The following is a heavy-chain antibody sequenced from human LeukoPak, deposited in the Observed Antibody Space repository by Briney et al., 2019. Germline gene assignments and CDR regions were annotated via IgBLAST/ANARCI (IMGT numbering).Heavy chain of an antibody. CDR2: ISGNGGST. Sequence: TGGSLRLSCSASGFTFSSYALSWVRQAPGKGPEWVSGISGNGGSTYYADSVKGRFTISRDNPKNTLYLQMKSLRTADTAIYYCARFQDPVAGTLDAFDMWGQGTTVSVSS. D-gene: IGHD6-19*01. CDR3: ARFQDPVAGTLDAFDM. V-gene: IGHV3-23*01. J-gene: IGHJ3*02. CDR1: GFTFSSYA.